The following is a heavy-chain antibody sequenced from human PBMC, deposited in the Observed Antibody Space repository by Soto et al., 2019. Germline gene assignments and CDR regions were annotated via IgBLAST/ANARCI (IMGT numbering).Heavy chain of an antibody. Sequence: GASVKVSCKASGYTLTGCYMHWVRQRPGQGLEWMGCINPNSGDTNYAQKFQGRVTLTRDTSINTAYMELSRLRSDDTAVYYCARGEPSDFWGQGTLVTVSS. CDR2: INPNSGDT. CDR3: ARGEPSDF. J-gene: IGHJ4*02. CDR1: GYTLTGCY. D-gene: IGHD1-26*01. V-gene: IGHV1-2*02.